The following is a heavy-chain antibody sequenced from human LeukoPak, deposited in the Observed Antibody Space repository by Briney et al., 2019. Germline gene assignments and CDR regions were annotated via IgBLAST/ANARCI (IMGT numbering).Heavy chain of an antibody. V-gene: IGHV1-69*05. Sequence: ASVKVSCKASGGTFSSYAISWVRQAPGQGLEWMGGIIPIFGTANYAQKFQGRVTITTDESTSTAYMELSSLRSEDTAVYYCARAVAAHNWFDPWGQGTLATVSS. J-gene: IGHJ5*02. CDR1: GGTFSSYA. D-gene: IGHD6-19*01. CDR3: ARAVAAHNWFDP. CDR2: IIPIFGTA.